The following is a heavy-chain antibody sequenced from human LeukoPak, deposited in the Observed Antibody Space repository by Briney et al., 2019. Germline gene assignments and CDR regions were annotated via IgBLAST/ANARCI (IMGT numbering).Heavy chain of an antibody. D-gene: IGHD6-13*01. CDR2: IYYSGST. Sequence: SETLSLTCTVSGGSISSYYWSWIRQPSGKGLEWTGYIYYSGSTNYNPSLKSRVTISVDTSKNQFSLKLSSVTAADTAVYYCERLSRAYSSSGEGYFDYWGQGTLVTVSS. CDR1: GGSISSYY. CDR3: ERLSRAYSSSGEGYFDY. V-gene: IGHV4-59*08. J-gene: IGHJ4*02.